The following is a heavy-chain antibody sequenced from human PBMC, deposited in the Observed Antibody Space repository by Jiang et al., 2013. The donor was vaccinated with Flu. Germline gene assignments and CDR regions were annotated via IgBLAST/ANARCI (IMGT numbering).Heavy chain of an antibody. CDR2: IDWDDDK. V-gene: IGHV2-70*16. CDR3: ARFGGVAGRRYFQH. J-gene: IGHJ1*01. CDR1: GFPLSTSGMC. Sequence: KPTQTLTLTCTFSGFPLSTSGMCVTWVRQPPGKALEWLARIDWDDDKFYSTSLKTRLTISKDTSKNQVVLTMTNMDPVDTATCYCARFGGVAGRRYFQHWGQGTLVTVSS. D-gene: IGHD3-16*01.